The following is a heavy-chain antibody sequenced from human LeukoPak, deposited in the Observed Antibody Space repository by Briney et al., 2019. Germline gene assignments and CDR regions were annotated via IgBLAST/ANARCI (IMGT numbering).Heavy chain of an antibody. CDR2: ISDGGGST. V-gene: IGHV3-23*01. D-gene: IGHD4-23*01. J-gene: IGHJ4*02. Sequence: GGSLRLSCAASGFTFSAYAMSWVRQAPGKGPEWVSIISDGGGSTYYADSVKGRFTISRDNSKNTLYVQMNSLRAEDTAIYYCAKVSRPRVGYFDYWGQGTLVTVSS. CDR1: GFTFSAYA. CDR3: AKVSRPRVGYFDY.